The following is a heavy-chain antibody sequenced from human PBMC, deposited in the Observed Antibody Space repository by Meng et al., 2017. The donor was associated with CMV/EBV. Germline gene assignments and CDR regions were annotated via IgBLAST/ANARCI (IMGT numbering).Heavy chain of an antibody. CDR1: RFTFSSYE. V-gene: IGHV3-48*03. CDR3: ATVFRSFTISFGTYYYYGIDV. D-gene: IGHD3-16*01. Sequence: RESLRLSCAASRFTFSSYEMNWVRQAPRKGLEWVSYISSSGSNIYYADSVKGRFTISRDNAKNSMYLPMNSLRAEDTAVYYCATVFRSFTISFGTYYYYGIDVWGQGTTVTVSS. J-gene: IGHJ6*02. CDR2: ISSSGSNI.